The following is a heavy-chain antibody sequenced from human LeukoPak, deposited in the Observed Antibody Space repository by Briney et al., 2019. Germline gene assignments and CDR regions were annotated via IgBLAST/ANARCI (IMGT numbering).Heavy chain of an antibody. Sequence: GGSLRLSCAASGFTFSSYWMSWVRQAPGKGLEWVANIKQDGSEKYYVDSVKGRFTISRDNAKNSLYLQMNSLRAEDTAVYYCARPAAGRAYYFDYWGQGTLVTVSS. CDR2: IKQDGSEK. CDR1: GFTFSSYW. D-gene: IGHD6-13*01. CDR3: ARPAAGRAYYFDY. J-gene: IGHJ4*02. V-gene: IGHV3-7*03.